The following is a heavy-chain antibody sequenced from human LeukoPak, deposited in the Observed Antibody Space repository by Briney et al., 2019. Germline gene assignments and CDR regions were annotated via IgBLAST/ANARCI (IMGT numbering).Heavy chain of an antibody. V-gene: IGHV4-4*07. CDR2: IYTSGST. D-gene: IGHD6-6*01. CDR3: ARNPLAAPTIFFDY. Sequence: SETLSLTCTVSGGSISSYYWSWIRQPAGKGLEWIGRIYTSGSTNYNPSLKSRVTMSVDTSKNQFSLKLSSVTAADTAVYYCARNPLAAPTIFFDYWGQGTLVTVSS. J-gene: IGHJ4*02. CDR1: GGSISSYY.